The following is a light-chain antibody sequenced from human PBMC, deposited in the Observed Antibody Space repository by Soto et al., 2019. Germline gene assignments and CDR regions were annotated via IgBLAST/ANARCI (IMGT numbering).Light chain of an antibody. CDR1: SSDVGGYNY. CDR2: EVS. Sequence: QSVLTQPHSASGSPGQSVTISCTGTSSDVGGYNYVSWYQQHPGKAPKLMIYEVSKRPSGVPDRLSGSKSGNTASLTFSRLLAEDEADYYCSSYAGRNNFVFGTGTKVTVL. J-gene: IGLJ1*01. V-gene: IGLV2-8*01. CDR3: SSYAGRNNFV.